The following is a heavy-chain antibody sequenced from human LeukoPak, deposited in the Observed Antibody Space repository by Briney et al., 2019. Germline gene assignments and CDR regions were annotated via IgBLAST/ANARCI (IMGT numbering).Heavy chain of an antibody. CDR3: ARDGDYGDYFDY. CDR1: GGSISSSSYY. V-gene: IGHV4-39*07. D-gene: IGHD4-17*01. CDR2: IYYSGST. Sequence: PSETLSLTCTVSGGSISSSSYYWGWIRQPPGKGLEWVGSIYYSGSTYYNPSLKSRVTISVDTSKNQFSPKLSSVTAADTAVYYCARDGDYGDYFDYWGQGTLVTVSS. J-gene: IGHJ4*02.